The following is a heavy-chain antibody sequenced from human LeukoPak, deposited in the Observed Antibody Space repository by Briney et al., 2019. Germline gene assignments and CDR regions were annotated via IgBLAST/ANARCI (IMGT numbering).Heavy chain of an antibody. V-gene: IGHV4-34*01. CDR1: GGSFRGYY. J-gene: IGHJ6*03. Sequence: SETLSLTCAVYGGSFRGYYWSWIRQPPGKGLEGIGEINHSGITNYNPSLKGRVTISLDTSKSQFSLNLSYVAAADTAVYYCARNGCSSTSCYFFGMDVWGKGTTVTVSS. CDR2: INHSGIT. D-gene: IGHD2-2*01. CDR3: ARNGCSSTSCYFFGMDV.